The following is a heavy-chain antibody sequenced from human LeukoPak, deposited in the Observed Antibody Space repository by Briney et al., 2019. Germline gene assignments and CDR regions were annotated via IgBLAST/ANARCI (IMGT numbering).Heavy chain of an antibody. Sequence: WASVKVSCKASGYTFTSYDINWVRQATGQGLEWMGWMNPNSGNTGYAQKFQGRVTMTRNTSISTAYMELSSLRSEDTAVYYCARDLEAAAGMDPRPWYFDLWGRGTLVTVSS. J-gene: IGHJ2*01. CDR3: ARDLEAAAGMDPRPWYFDL. D-gene: IGHD6-13*01. V-gene: IGHV1-8*01. CDR1: GYTFTSYD. CDR2: MNPNSGNT.